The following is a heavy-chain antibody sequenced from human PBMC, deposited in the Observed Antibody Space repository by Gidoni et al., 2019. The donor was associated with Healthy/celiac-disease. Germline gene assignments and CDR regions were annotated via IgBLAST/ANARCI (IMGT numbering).Heavy chain of an antibody. D-gene: IGHD3-10*01. Sequence: QVQLVESGGGVVQPGRSLRLSCAASGFTFSSYAMHWVRQAPGKGLEWVAVISYDGTNRYYADSVKGRFTISRDNSKNTLYLQMNSLRAEDTAVYYCARDNTWFGELVYWGQGTLVTVSS. CDR2: ISYDGTNR. V-gene: IGHV3-30-3*01. J-gene: IGHJ4*02. CDR3: ARDNTWFGELVY. CDR1: GFTFSSYA.